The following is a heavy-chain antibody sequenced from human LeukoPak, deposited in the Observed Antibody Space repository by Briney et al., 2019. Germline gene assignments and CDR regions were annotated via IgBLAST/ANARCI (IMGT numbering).Heavy chain of an antibody. CDR2: ISGSGGST. J-gene: IGHJ6*02. Sequence: PGGSLRLSCAASGFTFSSYAMSWVRQAPGKGLEWVSAISGSGGSTYYADSVKGRFTISRDNSKNTLYLQMNSLRAEDTAVYYCALHDYYARDGMDVWGQGTTVTVSS. D-gene: IGHD2-21*02. V-gene: IGHV3-23*01. CDR1: GFTFSSYA. CDR3: ALHDYYARDGMDV.